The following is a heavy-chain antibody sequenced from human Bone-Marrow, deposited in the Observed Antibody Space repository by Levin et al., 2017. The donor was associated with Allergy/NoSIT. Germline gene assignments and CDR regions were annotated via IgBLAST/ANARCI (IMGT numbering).Heavy chain of an antibody. CDR2: ISYDGNNE. J-gene: IGHJ4*02. D-gene: IGHD3-22*01. CDR3: ARAAGDSGGYYFDY. CDR1: EFTFSPYA. Sequence: GGSLRLSCAASEFTFSPYAMHWVRQAPGKGLEWMAVISYDGNNEYYADSVKGRFTISRDNSKNTLFLQMNSLRAEDTAVYFCARAAGDSGGYYFDYWGQGTLVTVSS. V-gene: IGHV3-30-3*01.